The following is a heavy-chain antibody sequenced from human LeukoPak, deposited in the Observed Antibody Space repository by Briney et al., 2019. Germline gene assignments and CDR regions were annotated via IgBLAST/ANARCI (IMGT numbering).Heavy chain of an antibody. V-gene: IGHV3-11*04. CDR2: ISNTGVTV. D-gene: IGHD3-3*01. CDR1: GFTFSDFY. J-gene: IGHJ5*02. CDR3: ARARDALRFLGWLPPGFWFDP. Sequence: GGSLRLSCAASGFTFSDFYMSWIRQVPGKRLEWVSHISNTGVTVHYADSVKGRFTISRDNAKNSLFLQMTSLRADDTAVYYCARARDALRFLGWLPPGFWFDPWGQGTLVTVSS.